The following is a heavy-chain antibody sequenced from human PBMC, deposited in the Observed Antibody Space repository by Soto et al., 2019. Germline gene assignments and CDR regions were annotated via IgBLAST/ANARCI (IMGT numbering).Heavy chain of an antibody. D-gene: IGHD3-16*02. CDR1: GYTFTSYG. J-gene: IGHJ6*03. V-gene: IGHV1-18*01. CDR3: AGDRSDYYYMDV. Sequence: ASVKVSCKASGYTFTSYGISWVRQAPGQGLEWMGWISAYNGNTNYAQKLQGRVTMTTDTSTSTAYMELRSLRSDDTAVYYCAGDRSDYYYMDVWGKGTTVTVSS. CDR2: ISAYNGNT.